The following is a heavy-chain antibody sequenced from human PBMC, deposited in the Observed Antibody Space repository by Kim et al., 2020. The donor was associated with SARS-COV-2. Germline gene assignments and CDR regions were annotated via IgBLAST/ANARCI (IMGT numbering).Heavy chain of an antibody. V-gene: IGHV3-23*01. D-gene: IGHD6-19*01. CDR3: AKDSLRYSSGWGDDY. Sequence: SGKGRFTISRDNSKTTLYLQMNSLRAEDTAVYYCAKDSLRYSSGWGDDYWGQGTLVTVSS. J-gene: IGHJ4*02.